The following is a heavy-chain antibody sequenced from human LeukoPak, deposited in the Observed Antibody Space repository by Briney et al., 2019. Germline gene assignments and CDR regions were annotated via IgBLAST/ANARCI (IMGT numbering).Heavy chain of an antibody. CDR3: ARDHTGYEYGSFTYHYQYMDV. CDR1: GFTFSGFA. V-gene: IGHV3-23*01. Sequence: PGGTLRLSCAGSGFTFSGFAMSWIRQAPGKGLEWVSSISRSGESTFYADSVRGRFTISRDNAKISMYLQMNSLRADDTAVYYCARDHTGYEYGSFTYHYQYMDVWGKGTTVTVSS. CDR2: ISRSGEST. D-gene: IGHD5-12*01. J-gene: IGHJ6*03.